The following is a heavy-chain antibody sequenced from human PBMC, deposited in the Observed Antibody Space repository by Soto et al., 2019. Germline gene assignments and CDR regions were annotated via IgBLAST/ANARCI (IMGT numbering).Heavy chain of an antibody. CDR2: IYSGGST. CDR3: ARDWRHSSWYTDYYYYMDV. CDR1: GFTVSSNY. D-gene: IGHD6-13*01. V-gene: IGHV3-53*01. Sequence: GGSLRLSCAASGFTVSSNYMSWVRQAPGKGLEWVSVIYSGGSTYYADSVKGRFTISRHNSKNTLYLQMNSLRAEDTAVYYCARDWRHSSWYTDYYYYMDVWGKGTTVTVSS. J-gene: IGHJ6*03.